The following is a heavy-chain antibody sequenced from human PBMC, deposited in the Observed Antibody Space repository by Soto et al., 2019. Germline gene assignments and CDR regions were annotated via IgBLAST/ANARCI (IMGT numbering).Heavy chain of an antibody. CDR3: ARDRADIVVVPAAMPGAFDI. J-gene: IGHJ3*02. D-gene: IGHD2-2*01. CDR2: ISSSSSYI. CDR1: GFTFSSYA. Sequence: GGSLRLSCAASGFTFSSYAMSWVRQAPGKGLEWVSAISSSSSYIYYADSVKGRFTISRDNAKNSLYLQMNSLRAEDTAVYYCARDRADIVVVPAAMPGAFDIWGQGTMVTVSS. V-gene: IGHV3-21*01.